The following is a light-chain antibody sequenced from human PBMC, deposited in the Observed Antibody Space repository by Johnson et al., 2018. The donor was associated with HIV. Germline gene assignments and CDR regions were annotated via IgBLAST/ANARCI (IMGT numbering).Light chain of an antibody. CDR3: GTWDSSLSAGV. J-gene: IGLJ1*01. CDR1: SSNIGNNS. V-gene: IGLV1-51*01. CDR2: DTD. Sequence: QSVLTQPPSVSAAPGQTVTIPCSGNSSNIGNNSVSWCQRLPGTAPKLLIHDTDERPPGIPDRFSGSKSGTSATLGITGLLTGDEAAYHCGTWDSSLSAGVFGTGTTVTVL.